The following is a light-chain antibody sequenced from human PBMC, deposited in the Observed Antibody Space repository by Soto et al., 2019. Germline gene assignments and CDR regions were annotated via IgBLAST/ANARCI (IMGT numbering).Light chain of an antibody. CDR3: LLSTSGARG. V-gene: IGLV7-46*01. CDR2: DTA. Sequence: QAVVTQEFSLTVSPGGTVTLTCGSSTGAVTSGHYPSWFQQKPGQAPRTLIYDTANKHSWTPARFSGSLLGGKAALTLSGAQPEDDAEYYCLLSTSGARGFGGGTKLTVL. J-gene: IGLJ2*01. CDR1: TGAVTSGHY.